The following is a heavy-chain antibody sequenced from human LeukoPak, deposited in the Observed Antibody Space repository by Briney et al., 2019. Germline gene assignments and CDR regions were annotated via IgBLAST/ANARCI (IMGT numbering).Heavy chain of an antibody. CDR1: GFMYSGFD. CDR3: VRERGFRGSYYYDH. D-gene: IGHD1-26*01. CDR2: ISSGSSTM. Sequence: GGSLRLSGAASGFMYSGFDMSWVRQAPGKGLEWVSYISSGSSTMYYAESVKGRFTISRDNAKTSLFLQMNGLRDEDTAVYYCVRERGFRGSYYYDHWGQGALVTVSS. J-gene: IGHJ4*02. V-gene: IGHV3-48*02.